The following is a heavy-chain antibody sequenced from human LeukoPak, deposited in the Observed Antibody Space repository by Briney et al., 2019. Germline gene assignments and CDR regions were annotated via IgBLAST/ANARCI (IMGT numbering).Heavy chain of an antibody. Sequence: TSETLSLTCTVSGGSISSSSYYWGWIRQPPGKGLEWIGSINYSGSTYYTPSLKSRVTISVDTSKNQFSLKLNSVTAADTAVYYCARGPGAYVLSRRYGMDVWGQGATVTVSS. V-gene: IGHV4-39*01. J-gene: IGHJ6*02. CDR3: ARGPGAYVLSRRYGMDV. CDR1: GGSISSSSYY. D-gene: IGHD1-14*01. CDR2: INYSGST.